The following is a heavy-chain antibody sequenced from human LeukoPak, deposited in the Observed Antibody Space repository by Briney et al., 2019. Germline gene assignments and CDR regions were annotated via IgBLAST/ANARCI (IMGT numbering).Heavy chain of an antibody. D-gene: IGHD4/OR15-4a*01. V-gene: IGHV3-23*01. J-gene: IGHJ4*02. CDR3: AKEILFGAKYYRPLEF. CDR1: GFTFSSCA. CDR2: ISGSGGSS. Sequence: PGGSLRLSCAASGFTFSSCAMSWVRQAPGKRLEWVSAISGSGGSSSYADSVKGRFTISRDNSKNTLYLQMNSLRAEDTAVYYCAKEILFGAKYYRPLEFWGQGTLVTVSS.